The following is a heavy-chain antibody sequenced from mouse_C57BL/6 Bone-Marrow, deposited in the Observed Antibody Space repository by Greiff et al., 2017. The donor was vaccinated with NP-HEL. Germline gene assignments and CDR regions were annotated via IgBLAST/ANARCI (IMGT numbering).Heavy chain of an antibody. J-gene: IGHJ4*01. Sequence: EVKLVESEGGLVQPGSSMKLSCTASGFTFSDYYMAWVRQVPEKGLEWVANINYDGSSTYYLARLKSRFIISCNNAKNILYLQMRSLKAEDTATYYCAREGGLRRRTYAMDYWGQGTSVTVSS. CDR2: INYDGSST. D-gene: IGHD2-4*01. V-gene: IGHV5-16*01. CDR3: AREGGLRRRTYAMDY. CDR1: GFTFSDYY.